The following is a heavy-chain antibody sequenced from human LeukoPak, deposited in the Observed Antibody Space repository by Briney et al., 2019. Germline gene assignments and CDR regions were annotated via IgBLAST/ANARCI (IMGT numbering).Heavy chain of an antibody. J-gene: IGHJ4*02. V-gene: IGHV1-69*04. CDR3: ARRMWVRGASIDW. CDR2: IVPILGIT. Sequence: GASVKVSCKASGGTFSSYAISWVRQAPGQGLEWMGRIVPILGITNYAQRFQGRVTITADKSTSTAYMELSSLKSGDTAVYYCARRMWVRGASIDWWGQGTLVTVSS. CDR1: GGTFSSYA. D-gene: IGHD3-10*01.